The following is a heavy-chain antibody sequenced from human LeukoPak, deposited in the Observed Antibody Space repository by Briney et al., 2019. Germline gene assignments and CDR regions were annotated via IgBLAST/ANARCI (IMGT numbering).Heavy chain of an antibody. CDR3: AKDVLRWAIGS. Sequence: GGSLRLSCAASGLTFSTTAMAWVRQAPGKGLELVSGFGGTGDIHYADSVRGRFTISRDTSKGILYLQMDSLRAEDTAVYYCAKDVLRWAIGSWGQGTLVTVSS. D-gene: IGHD3-16*01. V-gene: IGHV3-23*01. CDR1: GLTFSTTA. CDR2: FGGTGDI. J-gene: IGHJ4*02.